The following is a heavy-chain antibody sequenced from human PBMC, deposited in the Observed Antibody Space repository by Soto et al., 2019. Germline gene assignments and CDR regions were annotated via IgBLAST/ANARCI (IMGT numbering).Heavy chain of an antibody. CDR2: INHSGST. Sequence: SETLSLTCAVYGGSFSGYYWSWIRQPPGKGLEWIGEINHSGSTNYNPSLKSRVTISVDTSKNQFSLNLSAVTAADTAVYYCARRATTVTYDAFDIWGQGTMVTVSS. CDR1: GGSFSGYY. D-gene: IGHD4-17*01. CDR3: ARRATTVTYDAFDI. J-gene: IGHJ3*02. V-gene: IGHV4-34*01.